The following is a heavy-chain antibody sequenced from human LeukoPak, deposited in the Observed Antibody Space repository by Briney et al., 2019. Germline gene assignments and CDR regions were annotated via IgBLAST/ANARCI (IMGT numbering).Heavy chain of an antibody. V-gene: IGHV3-74*01. CDR1: GFTFSSYW. CDR3: ARDFKSGRGVWGSYRDRAYYFDY. Sequence: GGSLRLSCAASGFTFSSYWMHWVRQAPGKGLVWVSRINSDGSSTSYADSVKGRFTISRDNAKNSLYLQMNSLRAEDTAVYYCARDFKSGRGVWGSYRDRAYYFDYWGQGTLVTVSS. CDR2: INSDGSST. D-gene: IGHD3-16*02. J-gene: IGHJ4*02.